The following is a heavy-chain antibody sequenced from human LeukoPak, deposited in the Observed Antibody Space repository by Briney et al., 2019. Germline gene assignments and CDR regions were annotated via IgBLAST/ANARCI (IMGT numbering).Heavy chain of an antibody. CDR3: ARGPLGQQLVRRWFDP. CDR1: GVSVSTYY. J-gene: IGHJ5*02. D-gene: IGHD6-13*01. Sequence: SETLSLTCTVSGVSVSTYYWSWIRQPAGKGLEFIGRFFTSGTSGTTNYNPSLKSRVTMSLDTSKNQFSLKLISVTAADTAVYYCARGPLGQQLVRRWFDPWGQGTLVTVSS. CDR2: FFTSGTSGTT. V-gene: IGHV4-4*07.